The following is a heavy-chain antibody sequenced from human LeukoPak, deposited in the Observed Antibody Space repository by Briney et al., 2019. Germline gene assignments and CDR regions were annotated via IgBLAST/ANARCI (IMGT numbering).Heavy chain of an antibody. J-gene: IGHJ4*02. CDR2: ISSIGGST. CDR1: GFTFSSYA. CDR3: ARDSTGYSSSWYNFDY. D-gene: IGHD6-13*01. Sequence: GGSLRLSCAASGFTFSSYAMHWVRQAPGKGLEYVSAISSIGGSTYYANSVKGRFTISRDNSKNTLYLQMGSLRAEDMAVYYCARDSTGYSSSWYNFDYWGQGTLVTVSS. V-gene: IGHV3-64*01.